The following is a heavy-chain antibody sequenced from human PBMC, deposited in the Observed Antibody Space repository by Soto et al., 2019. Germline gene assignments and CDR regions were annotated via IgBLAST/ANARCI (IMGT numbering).Heavy chain of an antibody. Sequence: GGSLRLSCSASGFTFTTYAMTWVRQAPGKGLECVSAISGSGGSTYYADSVKGRFTISRDNSKNTLYLQMNSLRAEDTAVYFCAKDKDTTFSPQDYWGQGTLVTVSS. V-gene: IGHV3-23*01. CDR3: AKDKDTTFSPQDY. D-gene: IGHD2-15*01. CDR1: GFTFTTYA. J-gene: IGHJ4*02. CDR2: ISGSGGST.